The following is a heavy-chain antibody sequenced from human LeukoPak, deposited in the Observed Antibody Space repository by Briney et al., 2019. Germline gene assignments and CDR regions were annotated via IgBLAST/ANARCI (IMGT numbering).Heavy chain of an antibody. CDR2: IYYTGRT. V-gene: IGHV4-59*01. J-gene: IGHJ4*02. CDR3: AREKAVADYFDY. D-gene: IGHD6-19*01. Sequence: SETLSLTCTVSGGSISSYYWSWIRQPPGKGLEWIGYIYYTGRTNYNPSLKSRVTFSVDTSMNQFSLKLSSATAADTAVYYCAREKAVADYFDYWGQGTLVTVSS. CDR1: GGSISSYY.